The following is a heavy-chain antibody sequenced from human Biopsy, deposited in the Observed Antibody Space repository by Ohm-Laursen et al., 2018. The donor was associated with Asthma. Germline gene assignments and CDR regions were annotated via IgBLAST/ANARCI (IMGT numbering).Heavy chain of an antibody. CDR2: HDHEEGGT. Sequence: ASVKVSCKISGYSLTDLSMHWVRQAPGQGLEWMGGHDHEEGGTVDARRFQGRVTMTEDTSTDTAYMELSSLSSDDTAVYYCASDFPKDYVRYNFQFWGQGTPVTVSS. V-gene: IGHV1-24*01. CDR3: ASDFPKDYVRYNFQF. CDR1: GYSLTDLS. J-gene: IGHJ4*02. D-gene: IGHD4-17*01.